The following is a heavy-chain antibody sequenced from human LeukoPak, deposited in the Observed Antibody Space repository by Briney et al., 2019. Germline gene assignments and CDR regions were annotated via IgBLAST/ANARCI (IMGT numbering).Heavy chain of an antibody. CDR1: GGTFSSYA. J-gene: IGHJ4*02. D-gene: IGHD3-22*01. CDR3: ARESDYYDSSGYYLYFDY. V-gene: IGHV1-69*05. CDR2: FIPIFGTA. Sequence: SVKVSCKASGGTFSSYAISWVRQAPGQGLEWMGRFIPIFGTANYAQKFQGRVTITTDESTSTAYMELSSLGSEDTAVYYCARESDYYDSSGYYLYFDYWGQGTLVTVSS.